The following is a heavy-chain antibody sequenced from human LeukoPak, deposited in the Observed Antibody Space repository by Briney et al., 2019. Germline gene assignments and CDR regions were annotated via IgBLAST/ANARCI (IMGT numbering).Heavy chain of an antibody. CDR1: GGSISSYY. V-gene: IGHV4-59*01. D-gene: IGHD6-19*01. CDR2: IYYSGST. J-gene: IGHJ4*02. Sequence: SETLSLTCTVSGGSISSYYWSWIRQPPGKGLEWIGYIYYSGSTNYNPSLKSRVTISVDTSKNQFSLKLSSVTAADTAVYYCAAHSTGYSSVSYWGQGTLVTVSS. CDR3: AAHSTGYSSVSY.